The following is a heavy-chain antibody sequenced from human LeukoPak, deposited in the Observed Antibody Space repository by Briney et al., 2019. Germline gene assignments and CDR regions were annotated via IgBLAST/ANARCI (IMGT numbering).Heavy chain of an antibody. CDR3: ARTGGYYYGSGSYAGVVY. CDR2: ISAYNGNT. Sequence: ASVKVSCKASGYTFPSYGISWVRQAPGQGLEWMGWISAYNGNTSYAQKLQGRVTMTTDTSTSTAYMELRSMRSDDTAVYYCARTGGYYYGSGSYAGVVYWGQGTLVTVSS. D-gene: IGHD3-10*01. V-gene: IGHV1-18*01. CDR1: GYTFPSYG. J-gene: IGHJ4*02.